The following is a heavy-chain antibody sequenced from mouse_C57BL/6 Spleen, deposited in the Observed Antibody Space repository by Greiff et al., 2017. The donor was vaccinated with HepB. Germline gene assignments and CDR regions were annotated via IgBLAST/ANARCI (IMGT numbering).Heavy chain of an antibody. CDR2: ISYDGSN. D-gene: IGHD2-1*01. J-gene: IGHJ1*03. CDR3: ARGNLYYGNYWYFDV. V-gene: IGHV3-6*01. Sequence: EVQRVESGPGLVKPSQSLSLTCSVTGYSITSGYYWNWIRQFPGNKLEWMGYISYDGSNNYNPSLKNRISITRDTSKNQFFLKLNSVTTEDTATYYCARGNLYYGNYWYFDVWGTGTTVTVSS. CDR1: GYSITSGYY.